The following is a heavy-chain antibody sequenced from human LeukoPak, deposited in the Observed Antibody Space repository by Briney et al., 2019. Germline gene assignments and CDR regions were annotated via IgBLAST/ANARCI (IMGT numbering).Heavy chain of an antibody. CDR1: GYSIGSGYY. CDR3: ARTAGFGEDLRVYYYGMDV. Sequence: SETLSLTCTVSGYSIGSGYYWGWIRQPPGKGLEWIGSIYHSGSTYYNPSLKSRVTISVDTSKNQFSLKLSSVTAADTAVYYCARTAGFGEDLRVYYYGMDVWGQGTTVTVSS. D-gene: IGHD3-10*01. J-gene: IGHJ6*02. CDR2: IYHSGST. V-gene: IGHV4-38-2*02.